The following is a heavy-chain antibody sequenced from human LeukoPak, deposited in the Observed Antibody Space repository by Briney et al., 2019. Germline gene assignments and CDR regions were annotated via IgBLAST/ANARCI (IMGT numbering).Heavy chain of an antibody. V-gene: IGHV3-30*18. CDR3: AKSEGIAAAAYIDY. CDR2: ISYDGSNK. D-gene: IGHD6-13*01. CDR1: GFTFSSYG. Sequence: GRSLRLSCAASGFTFSSYGMHWVRQAPGKGLEWVAVISYDGSNKYYADSVKGRFTISRDNSKNTLYLQMNSLRAEDTAVYYCAKSEGIAAAAYIDYWGQGTLVTVSS. J-gene: IGHJ4*02.